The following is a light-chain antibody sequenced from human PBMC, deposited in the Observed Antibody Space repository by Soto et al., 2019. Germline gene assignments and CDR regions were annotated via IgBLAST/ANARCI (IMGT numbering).Light chain of an antibody. J-gene: IGKJ1*01. V-gene: IGKV3-15*01. Sequence: EIVMTQSPATLSVSPGERATLSCRASQSVSSNLAWYQQKPGQAPRLLIYGASTRATGIPARFSGSGSGTDFTLTISSLQSEGFAVYYCQQYNNWPWTFGQGTKVDIK. CDR3: QQYNNWPWT. CDR1: QSVSSN. CDR2: GAS.